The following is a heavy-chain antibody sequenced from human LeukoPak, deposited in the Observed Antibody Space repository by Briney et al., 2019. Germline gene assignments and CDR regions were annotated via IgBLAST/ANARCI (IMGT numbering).Heavy chain of an antibody. J-gene: IGHJ6*02. CDR1: GYTFTSYA. D-gene: IGHD3-16*01. V-gene: IGHV1-3*01. Sequence: ASVKVSCKASGYTFTSYAMHWVRQAPGQRLEWMGWINAGNGNTKYSQKFQGRVTITRDTSASTAYMELSSLRSEDTAVYYCARSLGGAVSAGYYGMDVWGQGTTVTVSS. CDR2: INAGNGNT. CDR3: ARSLGGAVSAGYYGMDV.